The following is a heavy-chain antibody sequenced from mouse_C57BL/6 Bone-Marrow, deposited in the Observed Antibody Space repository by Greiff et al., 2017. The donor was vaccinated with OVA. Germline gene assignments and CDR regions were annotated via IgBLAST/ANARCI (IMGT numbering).Heavy chain of an antibody. CDR3: ARLGGGKSPFAY. CDR1: GFTFSSYG. Sequence: EVKLVESGGDLVKPGGSLKLSCAASGFTFSSYGMSWVRQTPDKRLEWVATISSGGSYTYYPDSVKGRFTISRDNAKNTLYLQMSSLKSEDTAMYYCARLGGGKSPFAYWGQGTLVTVSA. CDR2: ISSGGSYT. V-gene: IGHV5-6*01. J-gene: IGHJ3*01. D-gene: IGHD3-3*01.